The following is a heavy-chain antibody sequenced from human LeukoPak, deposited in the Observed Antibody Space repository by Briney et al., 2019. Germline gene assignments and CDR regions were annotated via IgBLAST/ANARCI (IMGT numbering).Heavy chain of an antibody. D-gene: IGHD4/OR15-4a*01. CDR2: INPNSGGT. V-gene: IGHV1-2*02. CDR3: ARGLWPRVYFDY. CDR1: GYTFTGYY. J-gene: IGHJ4*02. Sequence: ASVKVSCKASGYTFTGYYMHWVRQAPGQGLEWMGWINPNSGGTNYAQKFQGRVTMTRDTSITTAYMELSRLTSDDTAVYYCARGLWPRVYFDYWGQGTLVTVSS.